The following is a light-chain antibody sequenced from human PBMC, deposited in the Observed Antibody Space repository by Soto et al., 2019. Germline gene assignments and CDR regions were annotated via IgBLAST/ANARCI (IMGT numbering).Light chain of an antibody. CDR2: DIS. CDR3: CSYAGSYTYV. Sequence: QSALTQPRSVSGSPGQSLTISCTGTSNDIGTYNYVSWYQHHPGKAPKLIICDISKRPSGVPDRFSGSKSGNTASLTISGLRTEDEADYYCCSYAGSYTYVFGTGTKLTVL. CDR1: SNDIGTYNY. V-gene: IGLV2-11*01. J-gene: IGLJ1*01.